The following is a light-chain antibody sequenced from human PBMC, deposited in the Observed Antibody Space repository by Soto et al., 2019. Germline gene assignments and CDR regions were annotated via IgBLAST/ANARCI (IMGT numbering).Light chain of an antibody. CDR3: SSYTSINTRV. J-gene: IGLJ1*01. V-gene: IGLV2-14*01. Sequence: QSVLTQPASVSGSPGQSITISCTGTSSDVGGYNYVSWYQQHPGKAPKLMIFEVSNRPLGLSNRFSGSKSGNTASLTFSGLQAEDEAAYYCSSYTSINTRVFGTGTQLTVL. CDR2: EVS. CDR1: SSDVGGYNY.